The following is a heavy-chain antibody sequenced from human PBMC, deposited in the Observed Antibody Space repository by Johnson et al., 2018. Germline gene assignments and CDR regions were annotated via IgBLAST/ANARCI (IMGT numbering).Heavy chain of an antibody. J-gene: IGHJ6*03. Sequence: EVQLVESGGGLVQPGGSLRLSCAASEFTFSIYWMHWVRQAPGKGLEWVSSISSSSSYIYYADSVKGRFTISRDNAKNSLYLQMNSLRAEDTAVYYCARDSRYYYYMDVWGKGTTVTVAS. CDR2: ISSSSSYI. CDR1: EFTFSIYW. CDR3: ARDSRYYYYMDV. V-gene: IGHV3-21*01.